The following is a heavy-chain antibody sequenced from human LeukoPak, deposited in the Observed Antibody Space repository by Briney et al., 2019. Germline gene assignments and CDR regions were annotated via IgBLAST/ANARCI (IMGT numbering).Heavy chain of an antibody. CDR1: GFTFSSYY. CDR3: ARYYGSGTYAVDY. J-gene: IGHJ4*02. Sequence: GGSLRLSCAASGFTFSSYYMHWVRQAPGKGLMWVSRLNPDGSSTSYADSVKGRFTISKDNAKNTVYLQMNSLRAEDTAVYYCARYYGSGTYAVDYWGQGTLVTVSS. CDR2: LNPDGSST. V-gene: IGHV3-74*01. D-gene: IGHD3-10*01.